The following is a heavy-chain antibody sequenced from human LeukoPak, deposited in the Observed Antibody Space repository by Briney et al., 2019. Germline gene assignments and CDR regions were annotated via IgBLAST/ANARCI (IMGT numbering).Heavy chain of an antibody. CDR3: ARTRAPKGGRYCSSTSSYNWFDP. CDR1: GVSIISCSYY. D-gene: IGHD2-2*01. Sequence: SETLSLTCTVSGVSIISCSYYCGWIRQPRGEGREWIGSIYYSESTYYNPSLKSRVTISVDTSKNQFCLKLSSVTAADTAVYYCARTRAPKGGRYCSSTSSYNWFDPWGQGTLVTVSS. J-gene: IGHJ5*02. V-gene: IGHV4-39*07. CDR2: IYYSEST.